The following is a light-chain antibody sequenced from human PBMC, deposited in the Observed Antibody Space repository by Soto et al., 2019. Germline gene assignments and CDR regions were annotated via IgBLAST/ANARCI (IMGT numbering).Light chain of an antibody. J-gene: IGLJ1*01. Sequence: QSALTQPPSASGSPGQSVTLSCTGTSSDVGGYNYVSWYQQHPGKAPKLMIYEVTKRPSGVPDRFSGSKSGNTASLTVSGLQAEYEADYYCSSYAASNNYVFGTGTKLTVL. CDR3: SSYAASNNYV. V-gene: IGLV2-8*01. CDR2: EVT. CDR1: SSDVGGYNY.